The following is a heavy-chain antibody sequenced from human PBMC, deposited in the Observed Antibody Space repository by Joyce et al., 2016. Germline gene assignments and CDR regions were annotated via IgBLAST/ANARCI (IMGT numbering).Heavy chain of an antibody. CDR1: GFTFSPAW. CDR2: IKSDTSGGTT. D-gene: IGHD1-1*01. Sequence: EGQLVESGGGLVKPGGSLRLSCASSGFTFSPAWMSWVRQAPGKGREWGALIKSDTSGGTTDYTAPVKGRFAISRDDSKNTVYLQMNSLKTEDTGIYYCTADDSTRGGFELDYWGQGTLVTVSS. J-gene: IGHJ4*02. CDR3: TADDSTRGGFELDY. V-gene: IGHV3-15*01.